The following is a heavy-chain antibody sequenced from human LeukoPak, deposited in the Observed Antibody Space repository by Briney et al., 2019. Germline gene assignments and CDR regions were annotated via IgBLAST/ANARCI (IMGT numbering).Heavy chain of an antibody. CDR2: IYYSGST. Sequence: SETLSLTCTVSGGSISSSSYYWGWIRQPPGKGLEWIGSIYYSGSTYYNPSLKSRVTISVDTSKNQFSLKLSSVTAADTAVYYCARDSTFSSATPWFDPWGQGTLVTVSS. CDR1: GGSISSSSYY. D-gene: IGHD6-13*01. V-gene: IGHV4-39*07. J-gene: IGHJ5*02. CDR3: ARDSTFSSATPWFDP.